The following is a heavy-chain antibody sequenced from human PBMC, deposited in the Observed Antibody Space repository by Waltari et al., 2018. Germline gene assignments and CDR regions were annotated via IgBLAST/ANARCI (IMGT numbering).Heavy chain of an antibody. V-gene: IGHV3-30*01. D-gene: IGHD2-2*01. CDR1: GFTLKDFA. J-gene: IGHJ1*01. CDR3: ARGDCRSTSCYSLES. Sequence: QVHLVESGGGVVQSGKSLRLSCAASGFTLKDFAMTWVRQAPGQGLEWVSVISSDGTNKYYADSVKGRFIISRDNSGSTLYLQMNSLRPQDTAIYYCARGDCRSTSCYSLESWGHGTLVTVS. CDR2: ISSDGTNK.